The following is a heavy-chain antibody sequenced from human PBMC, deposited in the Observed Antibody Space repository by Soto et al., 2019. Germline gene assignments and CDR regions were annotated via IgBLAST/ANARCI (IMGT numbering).Heavy chain of an antibody. CDR2: IHPSGGGT. J-gene: IGHJ6*01. D-gene: IGHD3-3*01. Sequence: QVQLVQSGAEVMKPGASVKVSCKASGDTSTSHYIHWVRQAPGQGPEWMGRIHPSGGGTTYAHDFHGRFVMTRDTSTSTVYMDLSSLTSEDTAVYYCSSRVKGDFDVWGQGTTVIVS. CDR3: SSRVKGDFDV. V-gene: IGHV1-46*03. CDR1: GDTSTSHY.